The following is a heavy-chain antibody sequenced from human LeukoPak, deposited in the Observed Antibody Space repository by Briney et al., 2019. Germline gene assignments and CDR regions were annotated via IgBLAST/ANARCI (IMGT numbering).Heavy chain of an antibody. CDR3: ARNGDALDY. V-gene: IGHV4-30-4*08. Sequence: PSETLSLTCGVSGASITSGDHYWSWLRLAPGKGPEWMGYISYSGITYYIPSLNSRLTMSVDTSKNEISLRLTSVTATDTAVYYCARNGDALDYWGQGTLVTVSS. CDR2: ISYSGIT. CDR1: GASITSGDHY. J-gene: IGHJ4*02. D-gene: IGHD7-27*01.